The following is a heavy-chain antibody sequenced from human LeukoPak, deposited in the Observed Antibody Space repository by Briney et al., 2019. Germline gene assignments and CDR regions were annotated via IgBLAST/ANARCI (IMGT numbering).Heavy chain of an antibody. D-gene: IGHD3-3*01. V-gene: IGHV3-23*01. CDR1: GGSISSYY. CDR3: ARTPLPIFGVVIEDWCFDL. J-gene: IGHJ2*01. Sequence: ETLSLTCTVSGGSISSYYWSWIRQPPGKGLEWVSTVTGSDDSTYYADSVKGRFTISRDNSKNTLYLQMNSLRAEDTAVYYCARTPLPIFGVVIEDWCFDLWGRGTLVTVSS. CDR2: VTGSDDST.